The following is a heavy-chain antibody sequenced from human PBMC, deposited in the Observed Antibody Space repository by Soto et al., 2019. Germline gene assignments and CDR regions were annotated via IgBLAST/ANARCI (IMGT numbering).Heavy chain of an antibody. J-gene: IGHJ4*02. CDR1: GGSITSSGYY. CDR3: ARGGGSTKVDY. V-gene: IGHV4-31*03. CDR2: TSNSGST. Sequence: QVQLQESGPGLVKPSQTLSLTCTVSGGSITSSGYYWSWIRQHPGEGLEWIGFTSNSGSTSYNPSLQSRVTISVDTSSNLFSLNLKSVTAADTAVYYCARGGGSTKVDYWGQGTLVTVSP. D-gene: IGHD2-2*01.